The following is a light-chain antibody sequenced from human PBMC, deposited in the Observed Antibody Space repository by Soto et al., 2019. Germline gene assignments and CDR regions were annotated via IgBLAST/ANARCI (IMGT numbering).Light chain of an antibody. CDR1: SSTIGSNY. Sequence: QSVLTQPPSASGTPGQRVTISCSGSSSTIGSNYVYWYQQLPGTAPKLLIYRNNPRPSGVPDRFSGSKSGTSASLAISGLRSEDEADYYCAAWDDSLRGVVFGGGTQLTV. J-gene: IGLJ2*01. CDR2: RNN. V-gene: IGLV1-47*01. CDR3: AAWDDSLRGVV.